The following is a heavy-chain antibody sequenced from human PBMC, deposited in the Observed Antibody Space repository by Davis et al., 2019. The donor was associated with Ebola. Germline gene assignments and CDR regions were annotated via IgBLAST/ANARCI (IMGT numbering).Heavy chain of an antibody. Sequence: MPSETLSLTCAVSGGSISSGGYSWSWIRQPPGKGLEWIGYIYHSGSTYYNPSLKSRVTISVDRSKNQFSLKLSSVTAADTAVYYCARGGRGSYRPWYYYYGMDVWGQGTTVTVSS. J-gene: IGHJ6*02. CDR3: ARGGRGSYRPWYYYYGMDV. CDR1: GGSISSGGYS. D-gene: IGHD3-16*02. CDR2: IYHSGST. V-gene: IGHV4-30-2*01.